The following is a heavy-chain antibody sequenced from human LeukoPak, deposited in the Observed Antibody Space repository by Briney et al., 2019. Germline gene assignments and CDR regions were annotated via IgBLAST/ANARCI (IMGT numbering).Heavy chain of an antibody. CDR3: ATQTH. Sequence: PGESLTLSCTASGFTFRNSEMNWARHPPGKGLEWVSYISSTESTIYYADSVKGRFTISRDNSTNSLYLQMNSLRAEDTALYYCATQTHWGQGTLVTVSS. CDR2: ISSTESTI. J-gene: IGHJ4*02. D-gene: IGHD4-23*01. V-gene: IGHV3-48*03. CDR1: GFTFRNSE.